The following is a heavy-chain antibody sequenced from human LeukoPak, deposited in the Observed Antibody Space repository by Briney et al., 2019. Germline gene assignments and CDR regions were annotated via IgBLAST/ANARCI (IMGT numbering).Heavy chain of an antibody. D-gene: IGHD1-26*01. CDR1: GGSISSYY. CDR2: IYYSGST. CDR3: ARVRSSGVAYDY. V-gene: IGHV4-59*01. Sequence: TSETLSLTCTVSGGSISSYYWSWIRQPPGKGLEWIGYIYYSGSTNYNPSPKSRVTISVDTSKNQFSLKLSSVTAADTAVYYCARVRSSGVAYDYWGQGTLVTVSS. J-gene: IGHJ4*02.